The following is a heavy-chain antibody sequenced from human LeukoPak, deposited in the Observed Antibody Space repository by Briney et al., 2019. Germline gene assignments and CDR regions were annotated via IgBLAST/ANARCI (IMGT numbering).Heavy chain of an antibody. V-gene: IGHV3-23*01. D-gene: IGHD6-19*01. CDR2: ISGSGGST. J-gene: IGHJ4*02. Sequence: GGSLRLSCAASGFTFSSYAMSWVRQTPGKGLEWVSAISGSGGSTYYADSVKGRFTISRDNSKNTLFLQMNSLRAEDTAPYYCAKDAWLAKYYFDYWGQGTLVTVSS. CDR1: GFTFSSYA. CDR3: AKDAWLAKYYFDY.